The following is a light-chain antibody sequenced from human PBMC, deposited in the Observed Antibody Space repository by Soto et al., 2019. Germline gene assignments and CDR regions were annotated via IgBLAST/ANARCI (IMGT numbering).Light chain of an antibody. Sequence: QSALTQPPSASGSPGQSVTISCTGTSTDVGGYNYVSWYQQHPGKAPKLMFYEVSKRPSGVPDRFSGSKSGNTASLTVSGLQAEDEADYYCSSYAGSNNLRNVFGTGTKLTVL. J-gene: IGLJ1*01. CDR3: SSYAGSNNLRNV. CDR1: STDVGGYNY. CDR2: EVS. V-gene: IGLV2-8*01.